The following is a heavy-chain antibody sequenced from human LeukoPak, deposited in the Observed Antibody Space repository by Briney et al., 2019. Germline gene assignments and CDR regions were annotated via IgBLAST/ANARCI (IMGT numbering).Heavy chain of an antibody. D-gene: IGHD2/OR15-2a*01. CDR1: GFTFSDYY. J-gene: IGHJ6*02. V-gene: IGHV3-11*01. Sequence: PGGSLRLSCAASGFTFSDYYMSWIRQAPGKGLEWVSYISSSGSTIYYADSVKGRFTISRDNAKNSLYLQMNSLRAEDTAVYYCARAFVSGSPLGQVYYYYGMDVWGQGTTVTVSS. CDR3: ARAFVSGSPLGQVYYYYGMDV. CDR2: ISSSGSTI.